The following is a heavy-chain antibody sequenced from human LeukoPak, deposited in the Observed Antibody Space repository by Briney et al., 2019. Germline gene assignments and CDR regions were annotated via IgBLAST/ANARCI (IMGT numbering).Heavy chain of an antibody. J-gene: IGHJ4*02. Sequence: GGSLRLSCAASGLSFSTYSMNWVRQAPGKGLEWVSYISSSGSTIYYADSVKGRFTISRDNAKNSLYLQMNSLRAEDTAVYYCARRAGGYSHPYDYWGQGILVTVSS. CDR1: GLSFSTYS. D-gene: IGHD4-23*01. CDR2: ISSSGSTI. CDR3: ARRAGGYSHPYDY. V-gene: IGHV3-48*04.